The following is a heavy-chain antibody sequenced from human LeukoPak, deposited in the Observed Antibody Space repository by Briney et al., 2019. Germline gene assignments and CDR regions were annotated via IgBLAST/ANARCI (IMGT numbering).Heavy chain of an antibody. D-gene: IGHD3-16*01. CDR2: IYSGGST. V-gene: IGHV3-53*01. CDR3: AREILGDSIDY. Sequence: GGSLRLSCAASGFTVSSNYMSWVRQAPGKGLEWVSVIYSGGSTYYADSVKGRFTISRDNSKNTLYLQMNSLRAEDTAVYYCAREILGDSIDYWGQGTLVTVSS. CDR1: GFTVSSNY. J-gene: IGHJ4*02.